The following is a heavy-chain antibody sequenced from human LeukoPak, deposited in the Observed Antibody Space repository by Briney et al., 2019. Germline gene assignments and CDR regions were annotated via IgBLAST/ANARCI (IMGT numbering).Heavy chain of an antibody. CDR2: IYPGDSDT. CDR1: EYSFPNYC. Sequence: GESLKISCKHSEYSFPNYCIGWVRQMPGKGLEWMGIIYPGDSDTKYSPSFQGQVTISVDKSISTAYLQWSSLKASDTAMYYCARGTDSAYLWLYSRENWFDPWGQGTLVAVSS. V-gene: IGHV5-51*01. D-gene: IGHD5-18*01. CDR3: ARGTDSAYLWLYSRENWFDP. J-gene: IGHJ5*02.